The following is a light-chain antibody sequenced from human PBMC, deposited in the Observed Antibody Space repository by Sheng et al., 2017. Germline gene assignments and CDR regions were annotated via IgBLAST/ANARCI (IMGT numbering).Light chain of an antibody. CDR2: KAS. CDR1: QSISTW. V-gene: IGKV1-5*03. Sequence: DIQMTQSPSTVSASVGDRVTITCRASQSISTWLAWYQQKPGKAPKLLIYKASTLESGAPSRFSGSGSGTDFTLTINSLQPEDFAIYYCQQSSITPWTFGQGTKVEIK. CDR3: QQSSITPWT. J-gene: IGKJ1*01.